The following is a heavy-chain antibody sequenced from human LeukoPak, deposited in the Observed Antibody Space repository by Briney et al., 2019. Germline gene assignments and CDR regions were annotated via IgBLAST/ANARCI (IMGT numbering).Heavy chain of an antibody. CDR2: INHSGST. CDR1: GGSFSGYY. V-gene: IGHV4-34*01. J-gene: IGHJ6*03. D-gene: IGHD3-22*01. Sequence: SETLSLTCAVYGGSFSGYYWSWIRQPPGKGLEWIGEINHSGSTNYNPSLKSRVTISVDTSKNQFSLKLSSVTAADTAVYYCTRAASSGPLFTYHMDVWGKGTTVTVSS. CDR3: TRAASSGPLFTYHMDV.